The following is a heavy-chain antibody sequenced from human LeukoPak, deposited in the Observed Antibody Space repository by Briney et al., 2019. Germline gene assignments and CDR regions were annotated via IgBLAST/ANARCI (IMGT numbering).Heavy chain of an antibody. Sequence: SETLSLTCTVSGGSISSYYWSWIRQPPGKGLEWIGYIYYSGSTNYNPSLKSRVTISVDTSKNQFSLKLSSVTAADTAVYYCARRLTYGSGSYWFDPWGQGTLVTVSS. V-gene: IGHV4-59*12. CDR2: IYYSGST. J-gene: IGHJ5*02. CDR1: GGSISSYY. CDR3: ARRLTYGSGSYWFDP. D-gene: IGHD3-10*01.